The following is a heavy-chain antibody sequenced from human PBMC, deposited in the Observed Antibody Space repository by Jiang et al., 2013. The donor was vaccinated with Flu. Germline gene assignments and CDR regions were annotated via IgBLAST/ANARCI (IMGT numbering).Heavy chain of an antibody. D-gene: IGHD1-26*01. CDR2: IIPILGIA. Sequence: GAEVKKPGSSVKVSCKASGGTFSSYAISWVRQAPGQGLEWMGRIIPILGIANYAQKFQGRVTITADKSTSTAYMELSSLRSEDTAVYYCARRVEYSGSYYWFDPWGQGTLVTVSS. CDR3: ARRVEYSGSYYWFDP. J-gene: IGHJ5*02. V-gene: IGHV1-69*04. CDR1: GGTFSSYA.